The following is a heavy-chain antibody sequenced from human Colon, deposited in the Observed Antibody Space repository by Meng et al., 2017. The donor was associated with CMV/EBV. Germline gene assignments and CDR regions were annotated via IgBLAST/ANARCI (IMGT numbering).Heavy chain of an antibody. CDR3: ARESSPTESGNSYYFDF. D-gene: IGHD5-24*01. CDR2: INHKSGGT. V-gene: IGHV1-2*02. J-gene: IGHJ4*02. CDR1: STLPGYF. Sequence: STLPGYFIHWVRQAPGQGFEWMGWINHKSGGTNKAQKFQGRVIMSRDSAVSRVYLEVNSLRSDDTAVYYCARESSPTESGNSYYFDFWGQGTLVTVSS.